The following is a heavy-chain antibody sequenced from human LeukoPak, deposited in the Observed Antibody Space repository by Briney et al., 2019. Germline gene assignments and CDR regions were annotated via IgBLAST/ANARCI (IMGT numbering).Heavy chain of an antibody. D-gene: IGHD3-22*01. CDR3: ARDLGQYYDTSDNWFDP. J-gene: IGHJ5*02. CDR1: GFTFDNYA. V-gene: IGHV3-9*01. CDR2: INWRSDEI. Sequence: GRSLRLSCSASGFTFDNYAMHWVRQAPMKGLEWVASINWRSDEIGYADSVKGRFTISRDNAKNTLNLQMNSLRAEDTAVYYCARDLGQYYDTSDNWFDPWGQGTLVTVSS.